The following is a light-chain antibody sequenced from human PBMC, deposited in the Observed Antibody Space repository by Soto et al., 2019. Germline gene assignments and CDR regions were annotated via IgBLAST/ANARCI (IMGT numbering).Light chain of an antibody. V-gene: IGKV3D-15*01. Sequence: EIVMTQSPATLSVSPGERATLFCRASQRVSGNLAWYQQKPGQAPRLLMYGVSSRATGIPDRFTGSGSGADFTLTISSLEPEDFAIYYCQQRQYWPPITFGQGTRLE. J-gene: IGKJ5*01. CDR3: QQRQYWPPIT. CDR2: GVS. CDR1: QRVSGN.